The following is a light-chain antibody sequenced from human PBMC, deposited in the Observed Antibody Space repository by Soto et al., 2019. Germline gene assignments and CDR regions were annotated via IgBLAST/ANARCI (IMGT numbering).Light chain of an antibody. Sequence: EIVLTQSPGTLSLSPGERATLSCRASQSVSSSYLAGYQQKPGQAPRLVIFGASNRATGIPDRFSGSGSGTDFTLTISRLELEDFAVYFCQQYGSSPLTFGPGTKVDI. CDR3: QQYGSSPLT. CDR1: QSVSSSY. J-gene: IGKJ3*01. V-gene: IGKV3-20*01. CDR2: GAS.